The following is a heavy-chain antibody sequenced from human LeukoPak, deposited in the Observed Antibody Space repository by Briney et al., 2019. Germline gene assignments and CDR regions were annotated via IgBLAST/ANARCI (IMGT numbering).Heavy chain of an antibody. CDR2: INPSGGST. D-gene: IGHD2-2*01. CDR1: GYTFTSYY. J-gene: IGHJ6*02. V-gene: IGHV1-46*01. Sequence: ASVEVSCKASGYTFTSYYMHWVRQAPGQGLEWMGIINPSGGSTSYAQKFQGRVTMARDTSTSTVYMELSSLRSEDTAVYYCASPVVPAAVTPYYNYYGMDVWGQGTTVTVSS. CDR3: ASPVVPAAVTPYYNYYGMDV.